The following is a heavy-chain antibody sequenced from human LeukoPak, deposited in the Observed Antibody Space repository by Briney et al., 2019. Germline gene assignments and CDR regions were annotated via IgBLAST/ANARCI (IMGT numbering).Heavy chain of an antibody. CDR1: GFTFDDYA. CDR2: ISWNSGSI. V-gene: IGHV3-9*01. Sequence: QSGGSLRLSCAASGFTFDDYAMHWVRQAPGKGLEWVSGISWNSGSIGYADSVKGRFTISGDNTKNSLYLQMNSLRAEDTALYYCAKGSRDGYNYYFDYWGQGTLVTVSS. CDR3: AKGSRDGYNYYFDY. J-gene: IGHJ4*02. D-gene: IGHD5-24*01.